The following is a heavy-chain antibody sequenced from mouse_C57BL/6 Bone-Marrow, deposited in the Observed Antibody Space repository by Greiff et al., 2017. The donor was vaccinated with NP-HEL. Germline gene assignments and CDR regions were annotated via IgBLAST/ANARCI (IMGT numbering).Heavy chain of an antibody. Sequence: QVQLQQSGAELVKPGASVKLSCKASGYTFTSYWMQWVKQRPGQGLEWIGEIDPSDSYTNYNQKFKGKATLTVDTSSSTAYMQLSSLTSEDSAVYYCAGDVFAYWGQGTLVTVSA. V-gene: IGHV1-50*01. J-gene: IGHJ3*01. CDR1: GYTFTSYW. D-gene: IGHD3-3*01. CDR3: AGDVFAY. CDR2: IDPSDSYT.